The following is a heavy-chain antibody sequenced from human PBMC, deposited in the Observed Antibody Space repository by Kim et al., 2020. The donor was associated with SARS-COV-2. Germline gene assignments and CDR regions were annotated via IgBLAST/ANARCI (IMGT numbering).Heavy chain of an antibody. V-gene: IGHV3-23*01. J-gene: IGHJ4*02. D-gene: IGHD2-21*01. CDR2: ISGGGNIT. Sequence: GGSLRLSCAASGFTFNNYAMSWVRQAPGKGLVWVSAISGGGNITFYADSVKGRFTISTDNSKNTQYLQMSSLRAGDTAIYYCAKRDDSRASRPHYWGQGTLVAVSS. CDR1: GFTFNNYA. CDR3: AKRDDSRASRPHY.